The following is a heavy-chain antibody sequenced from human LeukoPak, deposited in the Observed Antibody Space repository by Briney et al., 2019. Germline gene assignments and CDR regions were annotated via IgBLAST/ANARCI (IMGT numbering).Heavy chain of an antibody. J-gene: IGHJ6*03. V-gene: IGHV4-59*01. Sequence: SETLSLTCTVSGVSFSRYFWTWVRQTPGKGLEWIGYIDHSGSTNYSPSLQSRVTISIDTSKNQFSLKLNSVTAADTAVYYCARDGYNWNSPNYYYYMDVWGKGTTVTVSS. CDR2: IDHSGST. CDR3: ARDGYNWNSPNYYYYMDV. D-gene: IGHD1-7*01. CDR1: GVSFSRYF.